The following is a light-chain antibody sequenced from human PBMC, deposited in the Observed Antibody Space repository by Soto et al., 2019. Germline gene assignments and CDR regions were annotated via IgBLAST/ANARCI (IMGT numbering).Light chain of an antibody. V-gene: IGKV1-39*01. CDR2: AAS. Sequence: DIQMTQSPSSLSASVGDRVTITCRASQSISNCLSWYQQKPGKAPKLLIYAASSLQSGVPSRFSGRGSGTDFPLTISGLQPEDLATYYCLQTSTAPATFGHGTRMGIK. J-gene: IGKJ1*01. CDR3: LQTSTAPAT. CDR1: QSISNC.